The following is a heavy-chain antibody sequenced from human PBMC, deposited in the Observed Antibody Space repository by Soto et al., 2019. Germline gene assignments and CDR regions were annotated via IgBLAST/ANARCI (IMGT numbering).Heavy chain of an antibody. D-gene: IGHD5-18*01. V-gene: IGHV1-69*13. CDR1: GGTFSSYA. J-gene: IGHJ4*02. CDR3: AARKDTAMAPFDY. CDR2: IIPIFGTA. Sequence: SVKVSCKASGGTFSSYAISWVRQAPGQGLEWMGGIIPIFGTANYAQKFQGRVTITADESTSTAYMELSSLRSEDTAVYYCAARKDTAMAPFDYWGQGTLVTVSS.